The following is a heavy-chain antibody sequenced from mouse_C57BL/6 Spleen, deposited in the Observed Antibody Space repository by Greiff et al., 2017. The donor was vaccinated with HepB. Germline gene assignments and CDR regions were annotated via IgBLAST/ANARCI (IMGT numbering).Heavy chain of an antibody. CDR3: ARWGDYDWFAY. CDR2: INPGSGGT. D-gene: IGHD2-4*01. CDR1: GYAFTNYL. J-gene: IGHJ3*01. Sequence: QVQLQQSGAELVRPGTSVKVSCKASGYAFTNYLIEWVKQRPGQGLEWIGVINPGSGGTNYNEKFKGKATLTADKSSSTAYMQLSSLTSEDSAVYFCARWGDYDWFAYWGQGTLVTVSA. V-gene: IGHV1-54*01.